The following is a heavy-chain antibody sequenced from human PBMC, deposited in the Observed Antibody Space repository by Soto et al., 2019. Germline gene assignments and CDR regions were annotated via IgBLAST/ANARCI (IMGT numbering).Heavy chain of an antibody. J-gene: IGHJ4*02. Sequence: HEHLVQSGAEVKRPGASLKVSCKASGYSFTGYYIHWVRQAPGQGLEWMGWINPDSGATNYAQNFQGMVTLTCDTSISTASMDLTSLTSDDTAVYYCARGDYGTGGYPFPYFDYWGQGTLVIVSS. D-gene: IGHD2-8*02. CDR1: GYSFTGYY. CDR2: INPDSGAT. V-gene: IGHV1-2*02. CDR3: ARGDYGTGGYPFPYFDY.